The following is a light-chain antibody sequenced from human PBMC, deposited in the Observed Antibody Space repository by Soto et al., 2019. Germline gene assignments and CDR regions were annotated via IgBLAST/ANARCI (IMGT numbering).Light chain of an antibody. Sequence: QAVVTQPPSVSGAPGQRVTISCTGSSSNIGAGYDVHWYQQLPGTAPKLLMYGNSNRPSGVPDRFSGSKSGTSASLAITGLQAEDEADYYCHSYDTNLRGSVFGGGTKLTVL. CDR3: HSYDTNLRGSV. CDR2: GNS. CDR1: SSNIGAGYD. J-gene: IGLJ3*02. V-gene: IGLV1-40*01.